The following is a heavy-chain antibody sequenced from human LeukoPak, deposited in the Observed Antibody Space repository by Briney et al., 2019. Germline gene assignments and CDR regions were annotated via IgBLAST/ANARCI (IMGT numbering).Heavy chain of an antibody. CDR2: ISSSSSYI. J-gene: IGHJ5*02. V-gene: IGHV3-21*01. D-gene: IGHD4-17*01. Sequence: PGGSLRLSCAASGFTFSSYSMNWVRQAPGKGLEWVSSISSSSSYIYYADSVKGRFTISRDNAKNSLYLQMNSLRAEDTAVYYCARDPLSPDYGDLDPWGQGTLVTVSS. CDR1: GFTFSSYS. CDR3: ARDPLSPDYGDLDP.